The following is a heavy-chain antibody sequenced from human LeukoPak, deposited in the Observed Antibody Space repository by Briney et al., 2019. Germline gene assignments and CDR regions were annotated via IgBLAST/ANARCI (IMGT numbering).Heavy chain of an antibody. CDR1: GGSISSSRYY. D-gene: IGHD2-2*01. CDR2: IYYSGST. V-gene: IGHV4-39*01. J-gene: IGHJ5*02. Sequence: PSETLSLTCTVSGGSISSSRYYWGWIRQPPGKGLEWIGSIYYSGSTYYNPSLKSRVTIAVDTSKNQFSLKLSSVTAADTAVYYCARSTDWFDPWGQGTLVTVSS. CDR3: ARSTDWFDP.